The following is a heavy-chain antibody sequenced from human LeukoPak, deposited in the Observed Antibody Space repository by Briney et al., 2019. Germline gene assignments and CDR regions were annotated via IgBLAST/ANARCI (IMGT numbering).Heavy chain of an antibody. D-gene: IGHD2-2*01. V-gene: IGHV1-2*02. CDR1: GYTFTGYY. J-gene: IGHJ5*02. CDR2: INPNSGGT. Sequence: ASVKVSCKASGYTFTGYYMHWVRQAPGQGLEWMGWINPNSGGTNYAQKFQGRVTMTRDTSISTAYMELSRLGSDDTAVYYCARDQASCSSTSCHNWFDPWGQGTLVTVSS. CDR3: ARDQASCSSTSCHNWFDP.